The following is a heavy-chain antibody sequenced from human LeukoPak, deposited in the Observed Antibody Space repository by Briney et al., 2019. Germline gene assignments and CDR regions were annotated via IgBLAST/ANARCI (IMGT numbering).Heavy chain of an antibody. V-gene: IGHV3-23*01. CDR3: AKDIVVVVAATRNGYFDY. CDR2: SSGSGGIT. CDR1: GFTFSSYG. J-gene: IGHJ4*02. Sequence: GGTLRLSCAASGFTFSSYGMSWVRQAPGKALEWVSASSGSGGITYYADSVKGRFTISRDNSKNTLYLHTNSLRAEDTAVYYCAKDIVVVVAATRNGYFDYWGQGTLVTVSS. D-gene: IGHD2-15*01.